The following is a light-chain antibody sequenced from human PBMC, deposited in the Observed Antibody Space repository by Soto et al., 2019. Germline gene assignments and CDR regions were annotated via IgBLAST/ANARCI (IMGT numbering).Light chain of an antibody. Sequence: HSLLTQPPSVSAAPGQKVTISCSGSTSNIESNYVCWYQHLPGTAPKLLIYNNDKRPSGIPDRFSGSKSGTSATLGITGLQTGDEADYYCGTWDSRLSAGLFGGGTQLTVL. J-gene: IGLJ7*01. V-gene: IGLV1-51*01. CDR3: GTWDSRLSAGL. CDR1: TSNIESNY. CDR2: NND.